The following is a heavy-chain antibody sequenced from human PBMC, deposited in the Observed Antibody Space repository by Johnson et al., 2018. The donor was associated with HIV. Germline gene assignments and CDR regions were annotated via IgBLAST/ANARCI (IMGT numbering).Heavy chain of an antibody. D-gene: IGHD3-22*01. V-gene: IGHV3-7*01. J-gene: IGHJ3*01. Sequence: VQLVESGGGLVQPGGSLRLSCAASGFTFSRYWMSWVRQAPGKGLEWVATIQQDGSENYYVDYVKGRFTISRDNSRNTVYIQMNSLRAEETAVYYCASRYYDTSGYRDWGQGTMVTVSS. CDR2: IQQDGSEN. CDR1: GFTFSRYW. CDR3: ASRYYDTSGYRD.